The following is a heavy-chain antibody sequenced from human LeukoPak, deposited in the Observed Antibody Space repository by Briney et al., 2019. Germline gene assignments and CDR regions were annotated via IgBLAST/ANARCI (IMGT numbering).Heavy chain of an antibody. J-gene: IGHJ4*02. V-gene: IGHV3-64D*09. D-gene: IGHD1-26*01. CDR2: ISSNGGST. Sequence: QPGGSLRLSCAASGFTFSNYWMHWVRQAPGKGLEYVSAISSNGGSTYYADSVKGRFTISRDNSKNTLYLQMSSLRAEDTAVYYCVKDPGDSGSRAGTFDYWGQGTLVTVSS. CDR1: GFTFSNYW. CDR3: VKDPGDSGSRAGTFDY.